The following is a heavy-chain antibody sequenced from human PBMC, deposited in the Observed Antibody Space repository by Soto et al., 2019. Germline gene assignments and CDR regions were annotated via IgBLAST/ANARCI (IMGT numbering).Heavy chain of an antibody. J-gene: IGHJ4*02. CDR1: GFTFSSYS. CDR3: AREDILGARSFDY. CDR2: ISSGGKTI. D-gene: IGHD1-26*01. V-gene: IGHV3-48*02. Sequence: LRLSCAASGFTFSSYSMNWVRQAPGKGLEWVSYISSGGKTIYYADSVQGRFTVSRDNAKNSQYLQMSSLTDEDTAVYYCAREDILGARSFDYWGRGTLVTVSS.